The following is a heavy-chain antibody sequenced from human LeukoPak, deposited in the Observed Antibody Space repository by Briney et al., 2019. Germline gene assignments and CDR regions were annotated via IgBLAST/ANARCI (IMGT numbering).Heavy chain of an antibody. CDR1: GDSVSSNSAA. CDR3: ARVYYSSSYDYWYFDL. J-gene: IGHJ2*01. V-gene: IGHV6-1*01. D-gene: IGHD6-13*01. Sequence: SQTLSLTCAISGDSVSSNSAAWNWIRQSPSRGLEWLGRTYYRSKWFFNYEVSVRSRITINPDTSKNQFSLKLSSVTAADTAVYYCARVYYSSSYDYWYFDLWGRGTLVTVSS. CDR2: TYYRSKWFF.